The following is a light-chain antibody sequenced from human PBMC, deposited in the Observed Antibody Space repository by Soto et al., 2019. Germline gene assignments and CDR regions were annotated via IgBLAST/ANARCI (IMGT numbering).Light chain of an antibody. V-gene: IGLV2-11*01. Sequence: QSLLTQHRSVSGSPGQSVTISCTGTSSDVGGYNYVSWYQQHPGKAPKLMIYDVSKRPSGVPDRFSGSKSGNTASLTISGLQAEDEADYYCCSYAGSYTPRYVFGTGTKVTVL. CDR2: DVS. J-gene: IGLJ1*01. CDR3: CSYAGSYTPRYV. CDR1: SSDVGGYNY.